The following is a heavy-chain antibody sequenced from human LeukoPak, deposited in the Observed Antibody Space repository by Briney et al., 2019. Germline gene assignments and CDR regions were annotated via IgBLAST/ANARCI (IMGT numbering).Heavy chain of an antibody. Sequence: ASVKVSCKASGYTFTGYYMHWVRQAPGQGLEWMGIINPSGGSTSYAQKFQGRVTMTRDMSTSTVYMELSSLRSEDTAVYYCARDRYYDFWSGQPRGSNWFDPWGQGTLVTVSS. CDR2: INPSGGST. CDR3: ARDRYYDFWSGQPRGSNWFDP. J-gene: IGHJ5*02. D-gene: IGHD3-3*01. V-gene: IGHV1-46*01. CDR1: GYTFTGYY.